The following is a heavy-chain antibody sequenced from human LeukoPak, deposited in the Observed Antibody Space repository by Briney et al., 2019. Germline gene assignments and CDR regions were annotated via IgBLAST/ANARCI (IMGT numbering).Heavy chain of an antibody. J-gene: IGHJ5*02. D-gene: IGHD3-3*02. CDR1: GFTFSSYA. Sequence: GGSLRLSCAASGFTFSSYAMHWVRQAPGKGLEYVSAITSNGGSTYYANSVKGRFTISRDNSRNTLYLQMGSLRAEDMAVYYCARSIFGVVNWFDPWGQGTLVTVSS. CDR2: ITSNGGST. V-gene: IGHV3-64*01. CDR3: ARSIFGVVNWFDP.